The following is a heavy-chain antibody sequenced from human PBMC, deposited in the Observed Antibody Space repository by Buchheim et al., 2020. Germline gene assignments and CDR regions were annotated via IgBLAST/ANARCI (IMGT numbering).Heavy chain of an antibody. CDR1: GFTFSSYG. CDR3: AREGRHGGSYFFDF. V-gene: IGHV3-30*03. CDR2: ISYDGSNK. J-gene: IGHJ4*02. Sequence: QVQLVESGGGVVQPGRSLRLSCAASGFTFSSYGMHWVRQAPGKGLEWVAVISYDGSNKYYADSVKGRFTISRDNSKNTLYLQMNSLRAEDTAVYYCAREGRHGGSYFFDFWGQGTL. D-gene: IGHD3-10*01.